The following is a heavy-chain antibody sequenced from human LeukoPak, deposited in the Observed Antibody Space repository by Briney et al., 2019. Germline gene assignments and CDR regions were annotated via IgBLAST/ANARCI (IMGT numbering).Heavy chain of an antibody. J-gene: IGHJ4*02. D-gene: IGHD3-3*01. CDR1: GFTFNDYA. V-gene: IGHV3-23*01. Sequence: PGGSLRLSCAASGFTFNDYAINWVRQAPGKGLEWVSVISGGTGGSTYYADSVKGRFTISRDNAKNSLYLQMNSLRAEDTAVYYCARDSEGLLRGAYFDYWGQGTLVTVSS. CDR3: ARDSEGLLRGAYFDY. CDR2: ISGGTGGST.